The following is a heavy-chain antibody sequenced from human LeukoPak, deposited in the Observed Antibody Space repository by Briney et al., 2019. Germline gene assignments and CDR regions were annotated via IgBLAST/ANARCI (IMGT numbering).Heavy chain of an antibody. J-gene: IGHJ4*02. CDR3: ARSFGLDSGYDYLAYFDY. Sequence: PGGSLRLSCAASGFTFSSYSMNWVRQAPGKGLEWVSSISSSSSYIYYADSVKGRFTISRDNAKNSLYLQMNSLRAEDTAVYYCARSFGLDSGYDYLAYFDYWGQGTLVTVSS. CDR1: GFTFSSYS. CDR2: ISSSSSYI. D-gene: IGHD5-12*01. V-gene: IGHV3-21*01.